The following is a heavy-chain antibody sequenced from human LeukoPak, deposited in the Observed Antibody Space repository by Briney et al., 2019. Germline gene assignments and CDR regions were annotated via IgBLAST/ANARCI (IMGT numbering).Heavy chain of an antibody. J-gene: IGHJ4*02. CDR2: INAGNGDT. Sequence: PGASVKVSCKASGYTFTSYAMHWVRQASGQRLEWMGWINAGNGDTKYSQKFQGRVTITRDTSASTGYMELSSLRSEDTAVYYCGRDVRGMTTAYFDSWGQGTLVTVSS. D-gene: IGHD4-11*01. CDR3: GRDVRGMTTAYFDS. CDR1: GYTFTSYA. V-gene: IGHV1-3*01.